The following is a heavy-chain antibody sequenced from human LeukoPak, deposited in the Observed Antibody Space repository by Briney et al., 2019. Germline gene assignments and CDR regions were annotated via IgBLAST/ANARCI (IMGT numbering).Heavy chain of an antibody. CDR2: INHSGST. CDR3: ARITCSWYGGGFDY. CDR1: GGSFSGYY. V-gene: IGHV4-34*01. D-gene: IGHD6-13*01. J-gene: IGHJ4*02. Sequence: SETLSLTCAVYGGSFSGYYWSWLRQPPGKGLEWIGEINHSGSTNYNPSLKSRVTISVDTSKNQFSLKLSSVTAADTAVYYCARITCSWYGGGFDYWGQGTLVTVSS.